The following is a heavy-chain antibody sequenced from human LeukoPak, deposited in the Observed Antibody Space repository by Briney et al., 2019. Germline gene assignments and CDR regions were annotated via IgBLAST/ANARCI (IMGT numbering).Heavy chain of an antibody. D-gene: IGHD4-17*01. V-gene: IGHV3-21*01. CDR2: ISSSSSYI. CDR1: GFSFSRAW. Sequence: GGSLRLSCAASGFSFSRAWMSWVRQAPGKGLEWVSSISSSSSYIYYADSVKGRFTISRDNAKNSLYLQMNSLRAEDTAVYYCARDIDYGDYSGDAFDIWGQGTMVTVSS. CDR3: ARDIDYGDYSGDAFDI. J-gene: IGHJ3*02.